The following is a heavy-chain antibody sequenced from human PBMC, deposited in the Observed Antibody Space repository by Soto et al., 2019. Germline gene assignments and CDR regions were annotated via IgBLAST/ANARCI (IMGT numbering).Heavy chain of an antibody. V-gene: IGHV4-39*07. CDR1: GGSISSSSYY. CDR2: IFYSGST. CDR3: ARRNVVVTASAFDI. Sequence: SETLSLTCTVSGGSISSSSYYWGWIRQPPGKGLEWIGSIFYSGSTYYNPSLKSRVTISVDTSKNQFSLKLSSVTAADTAVYYCARRNVVVTASAFDIWGQGTMVTVSS. J-gene: IGHJ3*02. D-gene: IGHD2-21*02.